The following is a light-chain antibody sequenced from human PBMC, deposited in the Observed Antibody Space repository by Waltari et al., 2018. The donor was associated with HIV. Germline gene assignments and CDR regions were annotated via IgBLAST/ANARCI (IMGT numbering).Light chain of an antibody. Sequence: SDELTQPPSVSVSPGQTSRASCTGTLLSQKTAYWYQQPSGQAPMLVIYEDNRRPSGIPERFAGATSETTATVTSGGAQVEDEADYFCYSPDGTPDDRGVFGGGTKLTVL. J-gene: IGLJ3*02. CDR3: YSPDGTPDDRGV. CDR1: LLSQKT. V-gene: IGLV3-10*01. CDR2: EDN.